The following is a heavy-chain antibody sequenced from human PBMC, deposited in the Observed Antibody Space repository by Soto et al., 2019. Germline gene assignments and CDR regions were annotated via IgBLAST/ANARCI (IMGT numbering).Heavy chain of an antibody. CDR3: ARGGSGSYPFDY. CDR2: IYYSGST. J-gene: IGHJ4*02. D-gene: IGHD1-26*01. CDR1: GGSISSYY. V-gene: IGHV4-59*01. Sequence: QVQLQESGPGLVKPSETLSLTCTVSGGSISSYYWSWIRQPPGKGLEWIGYIYYSGSTNYNPSLKSRVTISVDTSKNQFSLKLSSVTAADTAVYYCARGGSGSYPFDYWGQGTLVTVSS.